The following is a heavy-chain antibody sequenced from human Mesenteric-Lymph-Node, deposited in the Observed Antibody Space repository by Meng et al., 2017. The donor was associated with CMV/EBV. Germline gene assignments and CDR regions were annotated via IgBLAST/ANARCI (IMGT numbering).Heavy chain of an antibody. CDR3: ARRAGVPYFDY. CDR2: FHYSGST. V-gene: IGHV4-39*01. Sequence: SETLSLTCTVSGGSIISSTYYWGWIRQPPGKGLEWTGNFHYSGSTYYNPSLKSRVSISVDTSKNQFSLKLTSVTAADTAVYFCARRAGVPYFDYWGQGTLVTVSS. CDR1: GGSIISSTYY. D-gene: IGHD3-10*01. J-gene: IGHJ4*02.